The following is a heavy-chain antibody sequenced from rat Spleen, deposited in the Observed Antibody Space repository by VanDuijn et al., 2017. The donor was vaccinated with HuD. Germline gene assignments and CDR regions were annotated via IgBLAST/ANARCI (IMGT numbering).Heavy chain of an antibody. J-gene: IGHJ2*01. V-gene: IGHV5-25*01. D-gene: IGHD5-1*01. Sequence: EVQLVESGGGLVHPGESLKLSCVASGFTFSNYDMAWVRQAPTKGLEWVASISTSGGSTYYRDSVKGRFTISRDNTRSTLYLQMDSLRSEDTATYYCATLRWGDYWGQGVMVTVSS. CDR3: ATLRWGDY. CDR1: GFTFSNYD. CDR2: ISTSGGST.